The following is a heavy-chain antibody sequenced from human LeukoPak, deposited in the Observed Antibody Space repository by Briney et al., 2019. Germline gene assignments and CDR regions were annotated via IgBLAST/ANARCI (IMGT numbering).Heavy chain of an antibody. CDR3: ARGPWWNYDSSGYYNY. CDR1: GGSFSGYY. CDR2: INHSGST. Sequence: SETLSLTCAVYGGSFSGYYWSWIRQPPGKGLEWIGEINHSGSTNYNPSLKSRVTISVDTSKNQFSLKLSSVTAADTAVYYCARGPWWNYDSSGYYNYWGQGTLVTVSS. J-gene: IGHJ4*02. V-gene: IGHV4-34*01. D-gene: IGHD3-22*01.